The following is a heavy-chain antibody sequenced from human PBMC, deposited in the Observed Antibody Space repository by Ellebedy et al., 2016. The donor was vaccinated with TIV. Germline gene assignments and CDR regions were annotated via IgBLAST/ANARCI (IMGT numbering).Heavy chain of an antibody. CDR2: IYYSGST. Sequence: SETLSLXXTVSGGSVSSGSYYWSWIRQPPGKGLEWIGYIYYSGSTNYNPSLKRRVTISIDTSKNQFSLKLSSVTAADTAVYYCARGSGSGFNFDYWGQGTLVTVSS. CDR3: ARGSGSGFNFDY. V-gene: IGHV4-61*01. D-gene: IGHD6-19*01. CDR1: GGSVSSGSYY. J-gene: IGHJ4*02.